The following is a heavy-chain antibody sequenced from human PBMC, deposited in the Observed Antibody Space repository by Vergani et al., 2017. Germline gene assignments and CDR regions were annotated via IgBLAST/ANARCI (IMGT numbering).Heavy chain of an antibody. CDR2: IYHSGST. D-gene: IGHD6-13*01. Sequence: QVQLQESGPGLVKPSETLSLTCTVSGYSISSGYYWGWIRQPPGKGLEWIGSIYHSGSTYYNPSLKSRVTISVDTSKNQFSLKLSSVTAADTAVYYCARAQGGHRSSSWSYYYYYYMDVWGKGTTVTVSS. J-gene: IGHJ6*03. V-gene: IGHV4-38-2*02. CDR3: ARAQGGHRSSSWSYYYYYYMDV. CDR1: GYSISSGYY.